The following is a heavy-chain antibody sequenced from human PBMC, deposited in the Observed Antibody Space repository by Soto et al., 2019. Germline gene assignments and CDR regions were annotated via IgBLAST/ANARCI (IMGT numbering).Heavy chain of an antibody. CDR3: ASFTQWELTYCYYGMDV. J-gene: IGHJ6*02. CDR2: IIPIFGTA. CDR1: GGTFSSYA. D-gene: IGHD1-26*01. Sequence: SVKVSCKASGGTFSSYAISWVRQAPGQGLEWMGGIIPIFGTANYAQKFQGRVTITADTSTSTAYMELSSLRSEDTAVYYCASFTQWELTYCYYGMDVWGQGTTVTVSS. V-gene: IGHV1-69*06.